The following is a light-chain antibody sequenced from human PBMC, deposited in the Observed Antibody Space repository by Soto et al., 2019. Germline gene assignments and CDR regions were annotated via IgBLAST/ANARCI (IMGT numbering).Light chain of an antibody. Sequence: TVMTQSPVTLSVSPGERATLSCRASQSVTTNLAWYQQKPGQAPRLLIYGASTRATGVPARFSGSGSGTEFTLTISSLQSEDFAVYYCHQYNNWPPWTFGQGTKVEMK. V-gene: IGKV3-15*01. CDR2: GAS. CDR1: QSVTTN. J-gene: IGKJ1*01. CDR3: HQYNNWPPWT.